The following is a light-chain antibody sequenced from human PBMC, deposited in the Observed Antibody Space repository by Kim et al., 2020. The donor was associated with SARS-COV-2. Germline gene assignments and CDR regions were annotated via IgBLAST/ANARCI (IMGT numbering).Light chain of an antibody. CDR1: SLTSYL. CDR3: NSRDSNDNVV. Sequence: LGNTARTTRQGDSLTSYLASYKQQQPRQAPLLVIYSKNQLPSGIPDRFSGASSGNTASLTITGTQAGDEADYYCNSRDSNDNVVFGGGTKLTVL. J-gene: IGLJ2*01. V-gene: IGLV3-19*01. CDR2: SKN.